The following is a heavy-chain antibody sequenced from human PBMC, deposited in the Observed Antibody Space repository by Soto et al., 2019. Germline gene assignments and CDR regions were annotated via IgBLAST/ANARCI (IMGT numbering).Heavy chain of an antibody. J-gene: IGHJ5*02. Sequence: QITLKESGPTRVKPTETLTLTCTFSGFSLTTREVGVGWIRQPPGKALEWLALIYWDDDKYYSSSLKTRLTITKDTSKNQVVLTMANMDPLDTATYYCARRPQGAYFRCFDTWGQGTLGTVS. D-gene: IGHD1-26*01. CDR2: IYWDDDK. CDR1: GFSLTTREVG. CDR3: ARRPQGAYFRCFDT. V-gene: IGHV2-5*02.